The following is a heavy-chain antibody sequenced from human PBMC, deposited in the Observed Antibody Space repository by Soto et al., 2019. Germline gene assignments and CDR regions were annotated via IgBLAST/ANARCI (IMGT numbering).Heavy chain of an antibody. CDR3: ARDKEEGDSSGYYLAW. CDR2: INPSGGST. CDR1: GYTFTSYY. J-gene: IGHJ4*02. Sequence: QVQLVKSGAEVKKPGASVKVSCKASGYTFTSYYMHWVRQAPGQGLEWMGIINPSGGSTSYAQKFQGRVTMTRDTSTSTVYMELSSLRSEDTAVYYCARDKEEGDSSGYYLAWWGQGTLVTVSS. D-gene: IGHD3-22*01. V-gene: IGHV1-46*01.